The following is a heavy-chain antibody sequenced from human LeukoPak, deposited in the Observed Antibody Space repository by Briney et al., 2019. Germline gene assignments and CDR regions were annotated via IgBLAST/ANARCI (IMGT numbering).Heavy chain of an antibody. Sequence: ASVKVSCKASGYTFTSYDINWVRQATGQGLEWMGWMNPNSGNTGYAQKFQGRVTMTRNTSISTAHMELSSLRSEDTAVYYCARGPGRRLRYFDWFLSWFDPWGQGTLVTVSS. D-gene: IGHD3-9*01. J-gene: IGHJ5*02. CDR1: GYTFTSYD. CDR3: ARGPGRRLRYFDWFLSWFDP. CDR2: MNPNSGNT. V-gene: IGHV1-8*01.